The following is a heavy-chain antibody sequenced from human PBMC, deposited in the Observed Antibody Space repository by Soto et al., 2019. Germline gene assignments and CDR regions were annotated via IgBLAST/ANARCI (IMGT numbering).Heavy chain of an antibody. CDR1: GFTFSSYA. D-gene: IGHD5-18*01. V-gene: IGHV3-30-3*01. Sequence: QVQLVESGGGVVQPGRSLRLSCAASGFTFSSYAMHWVRQAPGKGLEWVAVISYDGSNKYYADSVKGRFTISRDNSKNTLYLQMNSLRAADTAVYYCARSVDTAMVPFDYWGQGTLVTVSS. J-gene: IGHJ4*02. CDR2: ISYDGSNK. CDR3: ARSVDTAMVPFDY.